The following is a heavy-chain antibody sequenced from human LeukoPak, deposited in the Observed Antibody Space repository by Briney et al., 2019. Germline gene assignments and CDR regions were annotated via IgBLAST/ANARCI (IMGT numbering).Heavy chain of an antibody. V-gene: IGHV4-39*07. D-gene: IGHD3-16*02. CDR3: ARGVTFGEDIAPDY. J-gene: IGHJ4*02. Sequence: SETLSLTCTVSGGSISSSSYYWGWIRQPPGKGLEGIGSIYYSGSTYYNPSLKSRVTISVDTSKNQFSLKLSSVTAADTAVYYCARGVTFGEDIAPDYWGKGTMVTVSS. CDR2: IYYSGST. CDR1: GGSISSSSYY.